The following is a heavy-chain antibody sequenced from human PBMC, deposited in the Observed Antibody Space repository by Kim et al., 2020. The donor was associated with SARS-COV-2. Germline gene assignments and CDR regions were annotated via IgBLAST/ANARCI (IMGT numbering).Heavy chain of an antibody. V-gene: IGHV4-39*01. CDR3: VRTAYCSSATCYRGWVDS. Sequence: SETLSLTCLVSGGSISSSSCYWGWMRQPPGKGLEWIASIYYTGSTYYNPSLKSRVTISVYTSKNQFSLKLTSVIAADTAVYYSVRTAYCSSATCYRGWVDSWGQGTLVTVSS. D-gene: IGHD2-2*02. CDR1: GGSISSSSCY. J-gene: IGHJ5*01. CDR2: IYYTGST.